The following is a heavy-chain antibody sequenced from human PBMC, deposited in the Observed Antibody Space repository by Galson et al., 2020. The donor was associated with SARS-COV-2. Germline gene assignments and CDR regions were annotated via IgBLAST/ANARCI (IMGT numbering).Heavy chain of an antibody. D-gene: IGHD3-10*01. J-gene: IGHJ6*02. CDR3: ARDTFNHFGSGCYPYYYFAMDV. CDR2: IYNSGNT. V-gene: IGHV4-39*07. Sequence: SQTLSLTCIVSGGSISRSVYYWAWIRQSPGKGLEWIGSIYNSGNTHYNPSLTSRVTISLDTSKNQFSLKLRSVTAADTAVYYCARDTFNHFGSGCYPYYYFAMDVWGQGTTVTVSS. CDR1: GGSISRSVYY.